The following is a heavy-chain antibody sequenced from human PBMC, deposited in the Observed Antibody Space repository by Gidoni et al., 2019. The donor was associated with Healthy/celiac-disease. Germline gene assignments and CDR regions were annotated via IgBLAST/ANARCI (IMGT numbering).Heavy chain of an antibody. CDR3: AKGAYSSSHLDDY. J-gene: IGHJ4*02. D-gene: IGHD6-6*01. Sequence: EVQLVESGGGLVQPGRSLSLSCAASVFTFEDYAMHWVRQAPGKGLGWVAGISWNSGSIGYAGSVKGRFTISRDNAKNSLYLQMNSLRAEDTALYYCAKGAYSSSHLDDYWGQGTLVTVSS. V-gene: IGHV3-9*01. CDR2: ISWNSGSI. CDR1: VFTFEDYA.